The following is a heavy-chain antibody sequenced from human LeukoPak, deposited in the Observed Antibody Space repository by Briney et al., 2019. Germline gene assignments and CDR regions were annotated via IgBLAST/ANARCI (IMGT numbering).Heavy chain of an antibody. D-gene: IGHD2-2*01. J-gene: IGHJ4*02. CDR2: IRSKVYGETT. V-gene: IGHV3-49*04. Sequence: SPRLSFTASGFTSGDYAISLGRQGPPQGEWWLGFIRSKVYGETTEYAASVKGRFTVSRDDSNSLAYLQMNSLQTEDTAVYYCTRLVPYLDYWGQGTLVTVSS. CDR1: GFTSGDYA. CDR3: TRLVPYLDY.